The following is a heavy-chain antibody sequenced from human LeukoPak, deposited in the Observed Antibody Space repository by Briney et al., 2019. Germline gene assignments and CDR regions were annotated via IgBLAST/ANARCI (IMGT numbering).Heavy chain of an antibody. CDR2: ISISGNNK. Sequence: GGSLRLSCAASGFTSSTYEMNWVRQAPGKGLEWVSYISISGNNKYYADSVKGRFTISRDNSKNTLYLQMNSLRAEDTAVYYCASALDYYDTRDIDYWGQGTLVTVSS. V-gene: IGHV3-48*03. J-gene: IGHJ4*02. D-gene: IGHD3-22*01. CDR3: ASALDYYDTRDIDY. CDR1: GFTSSTYE.